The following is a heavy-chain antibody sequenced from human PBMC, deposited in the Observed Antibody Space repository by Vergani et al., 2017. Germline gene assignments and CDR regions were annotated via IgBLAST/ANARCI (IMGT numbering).Heavy chain of an antibody. V-gene: IGHV3-33*01. Sequence: QVQLEESGGGVVQPGRSLRLSCAGSGFTLSGHAMHWVRQAPGKGLEWVAFIWYDGSKEYYADSVKGRFTISRDNSKNTLYLQMNNLRAADTAVYYCARSGYCAHGVCYMTYYYYMDVWGKGTAVTVSS. CDR3: ARSGYCAHGVCYMTYYYYMDV. J-gene: IGHJ6*03. CDR1: GFTLSGHA. D-gene: IGHD2-8*01. CDR2: IWYDGSKE.